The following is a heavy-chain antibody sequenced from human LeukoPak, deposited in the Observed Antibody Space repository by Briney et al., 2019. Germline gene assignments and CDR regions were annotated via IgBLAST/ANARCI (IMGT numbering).Heavy chain of an antibody. V-gene: IGHV1-69*13. Sequence: ASVKVSCKASGGTFSSYAISWVRQAPAQGLEWMGGIIPIFGTANYAQKFQGRVTITADESTSTAYMELSSLRSEDTAVYYCARISGYSYGFDYWGQGTLVTVSS. J-gene: IGHJ4*02. D-gene: IGHD5-18*01. CDR2: IIPIFGTA. CDR3: ARISGYSYGFDY. CDR1: GGTFSSYA.